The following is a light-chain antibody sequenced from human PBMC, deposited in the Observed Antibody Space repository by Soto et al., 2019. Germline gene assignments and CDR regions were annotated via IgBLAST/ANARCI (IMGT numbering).Light chain of an antibody. J-gene: IGLJ3*02. V-gene: IGLV2-14*03. CDR2: EVS. Sequence: QSALTQPASVSGSPGQSITISCTGTSSDVGGYNYVSWFQQHPGKAPKLKIYEVSNRPSGVSNRFSGLKSGYTASLTISELQAEDEADYYCTSFTSSSTWVFGGGTK. CDR1: SSDVGGYNY. CDR3: TSFTSSSTWV.